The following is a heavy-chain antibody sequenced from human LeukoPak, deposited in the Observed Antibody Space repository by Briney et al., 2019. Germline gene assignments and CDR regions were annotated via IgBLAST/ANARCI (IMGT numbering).Heavy chain of an antibody. CDR2: IKQDGSEK. V-gene: IGHV3-7*01. D-gene: IGHD6-19*01. J-gene: IGHJ6*03. CDR1: GFTFSSYW. Sequence: GGSLRLSCAASGFTFSSYWMSWVRQAPGKGLEWVANIKQDGSEKYYVDSVKGRFTISRDNAKNSLYLQMNSLRAEDTAVYYCARNPAGIYSSGTPYDSFYYYYMDVWGKGTTVTVSS. CDR3: ARNPAGIYSSGTPYDSFYYYYMDV.